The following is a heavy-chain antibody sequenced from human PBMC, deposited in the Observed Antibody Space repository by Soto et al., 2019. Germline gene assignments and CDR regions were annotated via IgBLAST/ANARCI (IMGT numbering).Heavy chain of an antibody. D-gene: IGHD1-1*01. V-gene: IGHV1-69*01. Sequence: QVQLVQSGAEVKKPGSSVQVSCKASGGTFSSYAISWVRQAPGQGLEWMGGIIPIFGTANYAQQFQGRVTITAYESTSTAYMELSSLRSEDTAVYYCARDRRPSPFLDYWGQGTLVTVSS. CDR3: ARDRRPSPFLDY. CDR1: GGTFSSYA. CDR2: IIPIFGTA. J-gene: IGHJ4*02.